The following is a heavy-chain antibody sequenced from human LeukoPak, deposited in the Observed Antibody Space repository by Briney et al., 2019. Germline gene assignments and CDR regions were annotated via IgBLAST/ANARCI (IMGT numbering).Heavy chain of an antibody. CDR3: ARLSRYDSSRAPFDY. J-gene: IGHJ4*02. D-gene: IGHD3-22*01. CDR1: GFTFSSYA. CDR2: ISYDGSNK. Sequence: GRSLRLSCAASGFTFSSYAMHWVRQAPGKGLEWVAVISYDGSNKYYADSVKGRFTISRDNSKNTLYLQMNSLRAEDTAVYYCARLSRYDSSRAPFDYWGQGTLVTVSS. V-gene: IGHV3-30*04.